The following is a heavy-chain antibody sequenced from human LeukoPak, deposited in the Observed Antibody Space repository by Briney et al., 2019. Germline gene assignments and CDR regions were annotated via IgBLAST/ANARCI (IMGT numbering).Heavy chain of an antibody. CDR3: AMATDSYQFDY. V-gene: IGHV3-21*01. J-gene: IGHJ4*02. CDR1: GFTFSTYS. CDR2: ISGSGSYI. Sequence: PGGSLRLSCAASGFTFSTYSMNWVRQASGKGLEWVSYISGSGSYIYYADSVKGRFTISRDNGKNSLYLQMNSLRAEDTAVYYCAMATDSYQFDYWGQGTLVTVSS. D-gene: IGHD5-24*01.